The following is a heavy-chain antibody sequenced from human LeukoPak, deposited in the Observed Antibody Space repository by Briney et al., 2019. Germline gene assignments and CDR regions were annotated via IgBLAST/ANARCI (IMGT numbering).Heavy chain of an antibody. V-gene: IGHV3-48*03. J-gene: IGHJ6*02. Sequence: GGSLRLSCAASGFTFSSYEMNWVRQAPAKGLEWVSYISSSGSTIYYADSVKGRFTISRDNAKNSLYLQMNSLRAEDTAVYYCAGVLRYFDWLPHYYYGMDVWGQGTTVTVSS. D-gene: IGHD3-9*01. CDR1: GFTFSSYE. CDR2: ISSSGSTI. CDR3: AGVLRYFDWLPHYYYGMDV.